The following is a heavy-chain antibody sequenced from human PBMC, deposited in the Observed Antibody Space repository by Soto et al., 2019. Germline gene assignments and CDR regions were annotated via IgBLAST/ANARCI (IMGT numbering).Heavy chain of an antibody. D-gene: IGHD4-17*01. CDR3: AKGLLPNTVTTCGS. CDR2: ISSDGNNK. J-gene: IGHJ5*02. CDR1: GFTFDSHG. Sequence: QVQLVESGGGAVQPGRSLRLSCAASGFTFDSHGMHWVRQAPGKGLEWVAVISSDGNNKYYADSVKGRFTISRDNFNNILYLQMSSLRAEDTAVYYCAKGLLPNTVTTCGSWGQGALVPVSS. V-gene: IGHV3-30*18.